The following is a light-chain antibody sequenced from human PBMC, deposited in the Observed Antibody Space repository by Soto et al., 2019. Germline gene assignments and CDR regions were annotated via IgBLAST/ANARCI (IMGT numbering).Light chain of an antibody. Sequence: EIVMTQSPATLSVSPGERATLSCRASQSVTTQLAWYQQKPGQAPRLIIHGASSRATGIPDRFTGSGSGTDFTLTVGRLEPEDFALYYCQQYGSSPRTFGQGTKVDIK. CDR3: QQYGSSPRT. CDR1: QSVTTQ. CDR2: GAS. J-gene: IGKJ1*01. V-gene: IGKV3-20*01.